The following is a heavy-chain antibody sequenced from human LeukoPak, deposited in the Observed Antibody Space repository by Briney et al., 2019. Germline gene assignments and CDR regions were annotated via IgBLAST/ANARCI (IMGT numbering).Heavy chain of an antibody. CDR3: AKDRSAGSYSPFDY. J-gene: IGHJ4*02. V-gene: IGHV3-30*02. Sequence: QPGGSLRLSCGASGFTFSKFGMHWVRQARGKGLEWVAFIRFDGSSKHYADSVKGRFSISRDDSKNTLFLQMNSLRTEDTAVYYCAKDRSAGSYSPFDYWGQGTLVTVSS. CDR1: GFTFSKFG. CDR2: IRFDGSSK. D-gene: IGHD1-26*01.